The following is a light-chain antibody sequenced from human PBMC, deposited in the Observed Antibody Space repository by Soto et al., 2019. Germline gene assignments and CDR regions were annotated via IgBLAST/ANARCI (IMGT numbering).Light chain of an antibody. CDR1: QGISSA. CDR3: QHYKMYSPWT. CDR2: DAS. V-gene: IGKV1-13*02. Sequence: AIQLTQSPSSLSASVGDRVTITCRASQGISSALAWYQQKPGKAPKLLIYDASSLESGVPSRFSGSGSGTEFTLTISSLQPDDFATYYCQHYKMYSPWTFGQGTKVDIK. J-gene: IGKJ1*01.